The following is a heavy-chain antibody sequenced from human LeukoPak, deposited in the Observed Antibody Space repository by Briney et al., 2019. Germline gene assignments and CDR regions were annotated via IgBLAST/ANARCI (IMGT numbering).Heavy chain of an antibody. CDR1: GFTFSNYA. Sequence: GGSLRLSCAASGFTFSNYAMRWVRQAPGKGLEWVSGISGSGDSTYYADSVKGRFTISRDNSKNTLYLQMNSLRAEDTAVYYCANLYDSSGSPFDYWGQGTLVTVSS. J-gene: IGHJ4*02. CDR3: ANLYDSSGSPFDY. V-gene: IGHV3-23*01. D-gene: IGHD3-22*01. CDR2: ISGSGDST.